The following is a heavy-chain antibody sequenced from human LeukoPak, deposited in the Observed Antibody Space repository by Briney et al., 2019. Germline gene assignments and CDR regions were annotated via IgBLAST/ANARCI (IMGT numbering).Heavy chain of an antibody. D-gene: IGHD3-22*01. V-gene: IGHV3-11*04. CDR3: ARDSGYCSSTLDY. CDR1: GFTFSDYY. CDR2: LSSSGSAT. J-gene: IGHJ4*02. Sequence: GGSLRLSCVASGFTFSDYYMSWIRQAPGKGLEWVSYLSSSGSATYYADSVKGRFTISRDNARNSLYLQMNSLRAEDTAVYYCARDSGYCSSTLDYWGQGTLVTVSS.